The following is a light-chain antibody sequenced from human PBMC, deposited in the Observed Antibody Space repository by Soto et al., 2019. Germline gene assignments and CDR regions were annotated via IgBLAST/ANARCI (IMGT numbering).Light chain of an antibody. V-gene: IGKV2-30*02. CDR2: RVS. CDR3: MQGTHWPPYT. J-gene: IGKJ2*01. Sequence: DVVMTQSPLSLPVNLGEPAAISCRSTQSLVHSDGDTYLSWFHQRPGQSPRRLIFRVSKRDFGVPPRFIGSGPGTDFTLEITSVEAEDVGVYYCMQGTHWPPYTFGQGTRLEIK. CDR1: QSLVHSDGDTY.